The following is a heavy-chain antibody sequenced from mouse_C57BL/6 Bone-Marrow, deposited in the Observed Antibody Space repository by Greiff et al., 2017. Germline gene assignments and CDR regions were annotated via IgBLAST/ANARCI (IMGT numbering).Heavy chain of an antibody. CDR2: MYPGSGST. J-gene: IGHJ2*01. CDR1: GYTFTSYW. CDR3: ARWCYDYALDY. Sequence: QVQLQQPGAELVKPGASVKMSCKASGYTFTSYWITWVKQRPGQGLEWIGDMYPGSGSTNYNDKFKSKATLTVDTSSSTAYMQLSSLTSEDSAVYYCARWCYDYALDYWGQGTTLTVSS. D-gene: IGHD2-4*01. V-gene: IGHV1-55*01.